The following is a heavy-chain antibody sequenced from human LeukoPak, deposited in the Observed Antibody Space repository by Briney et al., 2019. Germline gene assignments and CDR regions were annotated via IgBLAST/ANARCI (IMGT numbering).Heavy chain of an antibody. D-gene: IGHD3-10*01. J-gene: IGHJ4*02. Sequence: PSETLSLTCTVSGGSISRSSYYWGWIRQPPGKGLEWIATIYYSGSTYYNPSLKSRVTIPAGTSKNQFSLKLSSVTAADTAVYYCARLTSGHFDYWGQGTLVTVSS. CDR3: ARLTSGHFDY. CDR2: IYYSGST. V-gene: IGHV4-39*01. CDR1: GGSISRSSYY.